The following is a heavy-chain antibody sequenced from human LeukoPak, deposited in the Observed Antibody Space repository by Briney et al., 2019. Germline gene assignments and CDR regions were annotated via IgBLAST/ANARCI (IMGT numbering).Heavy chain of an antibody. D-gene: IGHD1-26*01. V-gene: IGHV4-61*02. Sequence: SETLSLTCTVSGGSIGSGNYYWTWIRRPAGKGLEWIGRFFATGSSSSSHNPSLSGRASISVDTSKNQFSLELKSVTAADSAVYFCARGIVSPRFYDYMDVWGKGTTVIVSS. CDR3: ARGIVSPRFYDYMDV. CDR1: GGSIGSGNYY. CDR2: FFATGSS. J-gene: IGHJ6*03.